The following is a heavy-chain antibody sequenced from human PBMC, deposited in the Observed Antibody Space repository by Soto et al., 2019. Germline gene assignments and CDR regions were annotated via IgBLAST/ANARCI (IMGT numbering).Heavy chain of an antibody. CDR3: ARARGKVWYYGSGSYYDDYGIDV. Sequence: PWETLSLTCAVSGGSISSGGYSWSWIRQPPGKGLEWIGYIYHSGSTYYNPSLKSRVTISVDRSKNQFSLKLSSVTAADTAVYYCARARGKVWYYGSGSYYDDYGIDVWGEGTTVPVYS. D-gene: IGHD3-10*01. CDR1: GGSISSGGYS. CDR2: IYHSGST. J-gene: IGHJ6*04. V-gene: IGHV4-30-2*01.